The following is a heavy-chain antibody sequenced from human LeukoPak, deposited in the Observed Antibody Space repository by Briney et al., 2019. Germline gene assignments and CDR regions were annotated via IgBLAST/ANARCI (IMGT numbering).Heavy chain of an antibody. CDR1: GFTFNSAW. Sequence: GGSLRLSCAASGFTFNSAWMSWVRQAPGKGLEWVGRIKSKTNGGTTDYAAPVKGRFTISRDDSKNTLYLQMNSLKTEDTAVYYCTTCLLAYSFDYWGQGTLVTVSS. J-gene: IGHJ4*02. CDR2: IKSKTNGGTT. V-gene: IGHV3-15*01. CDR3: TTCLLAYSFDY. D-gene: IGHD2-15*01.